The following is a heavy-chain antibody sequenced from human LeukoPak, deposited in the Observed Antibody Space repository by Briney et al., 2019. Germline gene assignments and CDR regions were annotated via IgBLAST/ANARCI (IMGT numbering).Heavy chain of an antibody. CDR1: GYTFTGYY. V-gene: IGHV1-2*04. J-gene: IGHJ6*02. CDR3: ARGRGSGWFQDYYYGMDV. CDR2: INPNRGGT. Sequence: ASVKVSCKASGYTFTGYYMHWVRQAPGQGLEWMGWINPNRGGTNYAQKFQGWVTMTRDTSISTAYMELSRLRSDDTAVYYCARGRGSGWFQDYYYGMDVWGQGTTVTVSS. D-gene: IGHD6-19*01.